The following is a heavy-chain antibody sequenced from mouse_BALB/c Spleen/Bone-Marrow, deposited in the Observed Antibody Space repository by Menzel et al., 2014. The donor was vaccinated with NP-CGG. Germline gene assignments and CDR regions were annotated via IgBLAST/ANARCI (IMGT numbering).Heavy chain of an antibody. CDR2: IDPENGDT. CDR1: GFNIXDYY. D-gene: IGHD2-3*01. Sequence: SGAELVRSGASVKLSCTASGFNIXDYYMHWVKQRPEQGLEWIGWIDPENGDTEYAPKFQGKATMTADTSSNTAYLQLSSLTSEDTAVYYCNGGYYEAWFAYWGQGTLVTVSA. J-gene: IGHJ3*01. CDR3: NGGYYEAWFAY. V-gene: IGHV14-4*02.